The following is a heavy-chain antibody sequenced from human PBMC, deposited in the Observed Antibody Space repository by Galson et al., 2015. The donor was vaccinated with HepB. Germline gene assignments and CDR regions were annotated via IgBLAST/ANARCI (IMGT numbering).Heavy chain of an antibody. CDR2: ISHNGGAT. CDR3: VKEDILTGYSVGSFHF. CDR1: EFRFHYYA. V-gene: IGHV3-64D*06. J-gene: IGHJ3*01. D-gene: IGHD3-9*01. Sequence: SLRLSCAGSEFRFHYYALHWVRQAPGKGLEFVSGISHNGGATKFADSVRDRFTTSRDNSKNTMYLQMNSLRTEDTAVYYCVKEDILTGYSVGSFHFWGRGTMVTVSS.